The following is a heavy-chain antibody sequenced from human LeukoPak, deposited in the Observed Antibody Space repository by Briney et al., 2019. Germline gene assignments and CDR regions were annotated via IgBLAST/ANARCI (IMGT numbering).Heavy chain of an antibody. CDR3: ARGLSGSSDK. CDR1: GFTFSNFA. D-gene: IGHD7-27*01. V-gene: IGHV3-64*02. J-gene: IGHJ1*01. Sequence: GGSLRLSCAASGFTFSNFAMHWVRQTPGKGLQYVAAISNSGHRTHYVDSVQGRFTVSRDNSKNKLYLQMGSLRPEDTALYYCARGLSGSSDKWGQGVLVAVSS. CDR2: ISNSGHRT.